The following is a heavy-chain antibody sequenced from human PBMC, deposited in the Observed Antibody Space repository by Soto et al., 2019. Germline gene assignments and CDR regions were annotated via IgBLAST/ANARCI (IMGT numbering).Heavy chain of an antibody. V-gene: IGHV4-31*03. J-gene: IGHJ4*02. D-gene: IGHD1-1*01. Sequence: PSETLSLTCTVSGGSISSGGYYWSWIRQHPGKGLEWIGYIYYSGSTYYNPSLKSRVTISVDTSKNQFSLKLSSVTAADTAVYYCARRRRDGYNWFDYWGQGTLVTVSS. CDR3: ARRRRDGYNWFDY. CDR1: GGSISSGGYY. CDR2: IYYSGST.